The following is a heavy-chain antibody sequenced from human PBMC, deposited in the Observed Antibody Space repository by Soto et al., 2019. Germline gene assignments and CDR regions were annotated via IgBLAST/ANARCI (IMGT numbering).Heavy chain of an antibody. CDR3: ARAHRWAFDY. CDR1: GFTFDSYA. Sequence: EVQLVESGGGLVQPGGNLRLSCVASGFTFDSYAMNWVRQAPGKGLEWLSYIGLNSGTIEYSDSVEGRFAISRDDDKSSLYLQMNSLRDEDTAVYFCARAHRWAFDYWGRGTLVTVTS. V-gene: IGHV3-48*02. D-gene: IGHD3-16*01. CDR2: IGLNSGTI. J-gene: IGHJ4*02.